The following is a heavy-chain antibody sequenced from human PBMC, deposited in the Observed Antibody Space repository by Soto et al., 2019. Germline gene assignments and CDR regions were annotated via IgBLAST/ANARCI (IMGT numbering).Heavy chain of an antibody. V-gene: IGHV3-53*01. Sequence: GGSLRLSCAASGFTVSSNYMTWVRQAPGKGLEWVSVIHNGGSTYYADSVKGRFTLSRDSSKNTLYLQMNSLRADDTAVYYCARVQVLQFLEWFPDYWGQGTLVTVSS. CDR2: IHNGGST. CDR1: GFTVSSNY. CDR3: ARVQVLQFLEWFPDY. J-gene: IGHJ4*02. D-gene: IGHD3-3*01.